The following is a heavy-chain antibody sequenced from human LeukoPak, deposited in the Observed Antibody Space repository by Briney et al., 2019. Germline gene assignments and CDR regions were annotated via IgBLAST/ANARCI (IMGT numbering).Heavy chain of an antibody. J-gene: IGHJ4*02. CDR2: INAGNGNT. D-gene: IGHD6-19*01. CDR3: ASPSSGWYFDY. V-gene: IGHV1-3*01. Sequence: GASVKVSCKASGYTFTGYYMHWVRQAPGQRLEWMGWINAGNGNTKYSQKFQGRVTITRDTSASTAYMELSSLRSEDTAVYYCASPSSGWYFDYWGQGTLVTVSS. CDR1: GYTFTGYY.